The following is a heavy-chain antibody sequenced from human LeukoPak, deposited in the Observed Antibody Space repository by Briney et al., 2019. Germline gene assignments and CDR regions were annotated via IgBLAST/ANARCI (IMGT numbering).Heavy chain of an antibody. V-gene: IGHV4-4*07. CDR3: ARDRYYNSGSYYIQFDY. CDR1: GGSISSYY. Sequence: SETLSLTCTVSGGSISSYYWSWIRQPAGKGLEWIGHISPSGTTNYSPSLMSRITMSLDTSRNQVSLKLRSVTAADTAVYYCARDRYYNSGSYYIQFDYWGQGTLVTVSS. D-gene: IGHD3-10*01. J-gene: IGHJ4*02. CDR2: ISPSGTT.